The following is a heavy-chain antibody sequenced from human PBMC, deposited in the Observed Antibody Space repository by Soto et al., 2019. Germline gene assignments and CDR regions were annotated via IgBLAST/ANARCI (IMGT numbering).Heavy chain of an antibody. V-gene: IGHV4-31*03. CDR2: IYYSGST. Sequence: PSETLSLTCTVSGGSISSGGYYWSWIRQHPGKGLEWIGYIYYSGSTYYNPSLKSRVTISVDTSKNQFSLKLSSVTAADTAVYYCARRYGDFSVDAFDIWGQGTMVTVSS. CDR3: ARRYGDFSVDAFDI. D-gene: IGHD4-17*01. CDR1: GGSISSGGYY. J-gene: IGHJ3*02.